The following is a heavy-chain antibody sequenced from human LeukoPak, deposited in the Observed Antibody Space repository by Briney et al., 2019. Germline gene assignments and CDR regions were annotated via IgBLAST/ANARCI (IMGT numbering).Heavy chain of an antibody. J-gene: IGHJ6*04. V-gene: IGHV3-48*01. CDR3: TRALDSVLGV. D-gene: IGHD3/OR15-3a*01. CDR1: GFTFSSYN. Sequence: GGSLRLSCVGSGFTFSSYNMNWVRQAPGKGLEWVSYISSSGSDIYYADSVRGRFTISRDNARNSLYLQMAGLTAEDTALYYCTRALDSVLGVWGNGTTVTVSS. CDR2: ISSSGSDI.